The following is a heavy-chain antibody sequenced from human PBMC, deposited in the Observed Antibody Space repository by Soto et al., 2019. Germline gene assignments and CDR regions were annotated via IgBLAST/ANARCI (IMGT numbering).Heavy chain of an antibody. Sequence: QFPLVQSGPEWKKPEASLKLSCQDSGYTFTGYGIGGVRQAPGQGLERMGRISAFKVYTKYRQRHQGILTMTTDSPTRTAYMELRSLRSDDTAVYYLAIVDDYSDSSGHYFTVFNSWGQGSLVTVPS. D-gene: IGHD3-22*01. CDR2: ISAFKVYT. V-gene: IGHV1-18*01. J-gene: IGHJ5*02. CDR1: GYTFTGYG. CDR3: AIVDDYSDSSGHYFTVFNS.